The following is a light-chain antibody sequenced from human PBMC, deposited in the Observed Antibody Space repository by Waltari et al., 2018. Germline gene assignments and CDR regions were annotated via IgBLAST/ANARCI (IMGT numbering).Light chain of an antibody. CDR2: WAS. Sequence: DIVMTQSPASMAVSLVERATITCKSSQTALKRSNNRNYLAWFQHKSGQPPKLLIAWASTRESGVPDRFTGSGSGTDFTLVISSLQAEDVAVYYCQQYYSNPPLFGQGTRVEI. CDR3: QQYYSNPPL. V-gene: IGKV4-1*01. CDR1: QTALKRSNNRNY. J-gene: IGKJ1*01.